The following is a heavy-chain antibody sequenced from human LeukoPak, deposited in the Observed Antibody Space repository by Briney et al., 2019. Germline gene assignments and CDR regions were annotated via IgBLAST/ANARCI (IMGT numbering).Heavy chain of an antibody. CDR2: IDPAGNT. V-gene: IGHV3-66*01. Sequence: PGGSLRLSCAVSGFIVRSNYMSWVRQAPGTGLEWVSVIDPAGNTYYADSVKGRFTISRDTSKNTVSLHMNTLRAEDTALYYCAIDGSARPEYYWGQGTRVTVSS. D-gene: IGHD6-6*01. J-gene: IGHJ4*02. CDR1: GFIVRSNY. CDR3: AIDGSARPEYY.